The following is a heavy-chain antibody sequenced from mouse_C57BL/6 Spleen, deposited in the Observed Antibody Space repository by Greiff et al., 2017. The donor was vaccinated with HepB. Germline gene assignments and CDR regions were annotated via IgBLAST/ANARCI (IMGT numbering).Heavy chain of an antibody. CDR1: GYTFTSYW. D-gene: IGHD1-1*01. CDR2: IDPSDSYT. Sequence: QVQLQQPGAELVMPGASVKLSCKASGYTFTSYWMHWVKQRPGQGLEWIGEIDPSDSYTNSNQKFKGKSTLTVDKSSSTAYMQLSSLTSEDSAVYYCARGGYYGSSPGFAYWGQGTLVTVSA. V-gene: IGHV1-69*01. J-gene: IGHJ3*01. CDR3: ARGGYYGSSPGFAY.